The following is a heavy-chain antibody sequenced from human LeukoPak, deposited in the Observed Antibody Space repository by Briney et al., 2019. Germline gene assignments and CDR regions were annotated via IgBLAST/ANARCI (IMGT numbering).Heavy chain of an antibody. CDR2: IYYSGST. Sequence: SETLSLTCTVSGGSVSSSSYYWGWIRQPPGKGLEWIGSIYYSGSTYYNPSLKSRVTISVDTSKNQFSLRLSSVTAADTAVYYCATDTTASFYYMDVWGKGTTVTVS. CDR3: ATDTTASFYYMDV. D-gene: IGHD1-1*01. J-gene: IGHJ6*03. V-gene: IGHV4-39*01. CDR1: GGSVSSSSYY.